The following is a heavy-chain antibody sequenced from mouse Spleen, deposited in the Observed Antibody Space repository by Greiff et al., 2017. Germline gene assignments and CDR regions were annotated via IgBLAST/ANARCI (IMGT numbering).Heavy chain of an antibody. V-gene: IGHV1-26*01. J-gene: IGHJ3*01. CDR3: ARAGGYLFAY. CDR2: INPNNGGT. D-gene: IGHD2-2*01. CDR1: GYTFTDYY. Sequence: EVQLQQSGPELVKPGASVKISCKASGYTFTDYYMNWVKQSHGKSLEWIGDINPNNGGTSYNQKFKGKATLTVDKSSSTAYMELRSLTSEDSAVYYCARAGGYLFAYWGQGTLVTVSA.